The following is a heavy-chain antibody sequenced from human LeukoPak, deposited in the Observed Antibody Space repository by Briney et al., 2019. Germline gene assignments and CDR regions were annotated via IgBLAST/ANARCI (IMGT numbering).Heavy chain of an antibody. V-gene: IGHV4-39*01. CDR2: ISYSGST. Sequence: SETLSLTCNVSGGSISSSNYHWGWIRQPPGKGLEWIGSISYSGSTNYNPSLKSRVTMSVDTSKNQFSLNLTSVTAADTAVYYCARRGTTVVVDYWGQGTLVIVSS. CDR1: GGSISSSNYH. J-gene: IGHJ4*02. CDR3: ARRGTTVVVDY. D-gene: IGHD1-7*01.